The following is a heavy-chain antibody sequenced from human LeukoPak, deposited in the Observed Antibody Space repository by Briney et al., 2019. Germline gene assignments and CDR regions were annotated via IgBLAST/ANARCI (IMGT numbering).Heavy chain of an antibody. CDR2: IYTSGST. Sequence: SQTLSLTCTVSGGSISSGSYYWSWIRQPAGKGLGWIGRIYTSGSTNYNPSLKSRVTISVDTSKNQFSLKLSSVTAADTAVYYCARDLSRLEPYVSDFDIWGQGTMVTVSS. CDR3: ARDLSRLEPYVSDFDI. CDR1: GGSISSGSYY. D-gene: IGHD3-16*01. V-gene: IGHV4-61*02. J-gene: IGHJ3*02.